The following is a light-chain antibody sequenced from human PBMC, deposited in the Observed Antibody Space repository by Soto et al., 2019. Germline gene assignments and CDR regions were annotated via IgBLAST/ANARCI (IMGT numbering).Light chain of an antibody. V-gene: IGKV3-11*01. CDR3: QQRTNWPPT. CDR1: QSVCRN. Sequence: EIVLTQSPATLSLSPGERATLSCRASQSVCRNLAWYQQKPGQAPRLLIYDASNRATGIPARFSGSGSGTDFTLTISSLEPEDFAVYYCQQRTNWPPTFGPGTKLDVK. CDR2: DAS. J-gene: IGKJ3*01.